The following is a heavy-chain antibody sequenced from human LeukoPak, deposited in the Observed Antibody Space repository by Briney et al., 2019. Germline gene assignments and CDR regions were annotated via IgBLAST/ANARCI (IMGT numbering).Heavy chain of an antibody. CDR1: GFTFDSYP. V-gene: IGHV3-9*01. J-gene: IGHJ4*02. CDR2: ISWNSGDI. D-gene: IGHD5-18*01. Sequence: SLRLSCAASGFTFDSYPMHWVRQAPGKGLEWVSGISWNSGDIGYADSVRGRFTISRDNAKNSLYLQMNGLRAEDTAFYYCARARGYSFGYFDSWGQGTLVTVS. CDR3: ARARGYSFGYFDS.